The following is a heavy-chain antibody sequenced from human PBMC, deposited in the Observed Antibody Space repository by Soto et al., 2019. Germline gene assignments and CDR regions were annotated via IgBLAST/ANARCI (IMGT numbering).Heavy chain of an antibody. CDR3: ARDQGIAVAVFDY. J-gene: IGHJ4*02. CDR2: IYYSGST. CDR1: GGSVTSGSYY. Sequence: QVQLQESGPGLVKPSETLSLTCTVSGGSVTSGSYYWSWIRQPPGKGLEWIGYIYYSGSTNYNPSLKSRVTLAVDPSKNQLSLKLSSVTAADTAVYYCARDQGIAVAVFDYWGQGTLVTVSS. V-gene: IGHV4-61*01. D-gene: IGHD6-19*01.